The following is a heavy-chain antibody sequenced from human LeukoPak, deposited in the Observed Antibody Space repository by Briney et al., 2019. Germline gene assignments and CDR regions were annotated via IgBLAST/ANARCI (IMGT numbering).Heavy chain of an antibody. V-gene: IGHV3-53*01. J-gene: IGHJ5*02. D-gene: IGHD3-10*01. Sequence: PGGSLRLSCVASEFTVSSDYMSWVRQAPGKGLEWISVVYSGGSTFYADSVKGRFTISRDNSKNTVYLQMNSLRAEDTAVYYCARDRSGSYPNWFDPWGQGTLVTVSS. CDR1: EFTVSSDY. CDR3: ARDRSGSYPNWFDP. CDR2: VYSGGST.